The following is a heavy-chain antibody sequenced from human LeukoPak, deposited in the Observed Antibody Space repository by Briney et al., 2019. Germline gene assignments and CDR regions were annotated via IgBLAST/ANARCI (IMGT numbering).Heavy chain of an antibody. CDR2: ISYDGSNK. D-gene: IGHD3-10*01. J-gene: IGHJ4*02. CDR3: AKWEVSQAVFDY. Sequence: GGSLRLSCAASGFTFSSYGMHWVRQAPGKGLEWVAVISYDGSNKYYADSVKGRFTISRDNSKNTLYLRMNSLRAEDTAVYYCAKWEVSQAVFDYWGQGTLVTVSS. CDR1: GFTFSSYG. V-gene: IGHV3-30*18.